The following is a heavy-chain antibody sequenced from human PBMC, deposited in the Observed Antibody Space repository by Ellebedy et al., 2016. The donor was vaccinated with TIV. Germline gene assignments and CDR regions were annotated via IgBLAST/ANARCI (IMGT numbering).Heavy chain of an antibody. Sequence: MPSETLSLTCTVSGGSVSSGSYYWSWIRQPPGKGLEWITYIYYSGSTNHNPSLKSRVTISVDTSKNQFSLKLSSVTAADTAVYYCARGVRRGRGNDYWGQGTLVTVSS. CDR1: GGSVSSGSYY. J-gene: IGHJ4*02. CDR2: IYYSGST. D-gene: IGHD3-16*01. V-gene: IGHV4-61*01. CDR3: ARGVRRGRGNDY.